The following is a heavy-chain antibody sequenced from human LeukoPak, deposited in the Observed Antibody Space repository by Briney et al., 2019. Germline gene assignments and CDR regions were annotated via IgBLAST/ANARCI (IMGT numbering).Heavy chain of an antibody. Sequence: GGSLRLSCAASGFTFSSYWMSWVRQAPGKGLEWVADIKQDGSEKYYVDSVKGRFTISRDNAKNSLYLQMNSLRAEDTAVYYCARRYYDSSGYFDYWGQGTLVTVSS. J-gene: IGHJ4*02. V-gene: IGHV3-7*01. CDR2: IKQDGSEK. D-gene: IGHD3-22*01. CDR3: ARRYYDSSGYFDY. CDR1: GFTFSSYW.